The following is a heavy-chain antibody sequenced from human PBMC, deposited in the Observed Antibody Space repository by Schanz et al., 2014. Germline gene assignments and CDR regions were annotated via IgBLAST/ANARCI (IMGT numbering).Heavy chain of an antibody. CDR2: MYINSGST. D-gene: IGHD3-3*01. V-gene: IGHV3-53*01. CDR1: GFTVNTNY. Sequence: EVQLVESGGGLIQPGGSLRLSCAVSGFTVNTNYMSWVRQAPGKGLEWISSMYINSGSTQYADSVKGRFIISRDSSKNTLFLQMNSLRAEDTALYFCVKDIYDFWSGNFDYWGQGTLVTVSS. CDR3: VKDIYDFWSGNFDY. J-gene: IGHJ4*02.